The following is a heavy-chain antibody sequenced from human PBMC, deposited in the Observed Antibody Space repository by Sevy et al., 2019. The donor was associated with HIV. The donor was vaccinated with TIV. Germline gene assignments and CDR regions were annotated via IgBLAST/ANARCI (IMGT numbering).Heavy chain of an antibody. Sequence: GGSLRLSCAASEFTVSSNYMSWVRQAPGKGLEWVSVIYSGGSTYYADSVKGRFTISRDNSQNTVYLQMNSLRAEDTALHYCAREDFVWGEGNYYGMDVWGQGTTVTVSS. CDR2: IYSGGST. J-gene: IGHJ6*02. CDR1: EFTVSSNY. V-gene: IGHV3-53*01. D-gene: IGHD2-15*01. CDR3: AREDFVWGEGNYYGMDV.